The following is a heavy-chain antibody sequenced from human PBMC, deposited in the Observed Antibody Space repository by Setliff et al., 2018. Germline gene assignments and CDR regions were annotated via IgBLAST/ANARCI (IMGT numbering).Heavy chain of an antibody. Sequence: GGSLRLSGLGSGFTFGDYAVSWVRQAPGKGLEWISFIRSTPYGGTTEYAASVKGRFTMSIDDSKSNAFLQMNSLTTEDTAIYYCSGVSVSPGPGSGGWFDPWGQGTLVTVSS. V-gene: IGHV3-49*04. D-gene: IGHD3-10*01. CDR2: IRSTPYGGTT. CDR3: SGVSVSPGPGSGGWFDP. J-gene: IGHJ5*02. CDR1: GFTFGDYA.